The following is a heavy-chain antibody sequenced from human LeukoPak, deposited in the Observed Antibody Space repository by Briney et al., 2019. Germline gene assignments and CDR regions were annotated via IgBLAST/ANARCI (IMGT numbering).Heavy chain of an antibody. CDR2: TTYSGST. D-gene: IGHD2-2*01. CDR3: ARDQGGL. Sequence: SETLSLTCAVYVGSFSDYSWSWIRQSPGKGLEWIGETTYSGSTNYNPSLKSRVTISIDTSKNQFSLKVTSLTAADTAVYYCARDQGGLWGQGTLVTVSS. CDR1: VGSFSDYS. V-gene: IGHV4-34*01. J-gene: IGHJ4*02.